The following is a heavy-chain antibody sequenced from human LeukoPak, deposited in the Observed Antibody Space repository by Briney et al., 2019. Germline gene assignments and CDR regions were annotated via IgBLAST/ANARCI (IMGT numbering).Heavy chain of an antibody. CDR3: ARWVPEYSSSSPWYYYYMDV. CDR1: GYTFTSYA. V-gene: IGHV1-69*13. Sequence: SVKVSCKASGYTFTSYAISWVRQAPGQGLDWMGGIIPIFGTANYAQKFQGRVTITADESTSTAYMELSSLRSEDTAVYYCARWVPEYSSSSPWYYYYMDVWGKGTTVTVSS. J-gene: IGHJ6*03. CDR2: IIPIFGTA. D-gene: IGHD6-6*01.